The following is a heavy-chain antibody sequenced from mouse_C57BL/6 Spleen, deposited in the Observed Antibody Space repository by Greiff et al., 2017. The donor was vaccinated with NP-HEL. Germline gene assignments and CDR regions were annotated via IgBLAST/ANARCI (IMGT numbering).Heavy chain of an antibody. Sequence: VQLQQPGAELVKPGASVKMSCKASGYTFTSYWITWVKQRPGQGLEWIGDIYPGSGSTNYNEKFKSKATLTVDTSSSTAYMQLSSLTSEDSAVYYCARGSDYGSSPDYWGQGTTLTVSS. J-gene: IGHJ2*01. CDR1: GYTFTSYW. D-gene: IGHD1-1*01. V-gene: IGHV1-55*01. CDR3: ARGSDYGSSPDY. CDR2: IYPGSGST.